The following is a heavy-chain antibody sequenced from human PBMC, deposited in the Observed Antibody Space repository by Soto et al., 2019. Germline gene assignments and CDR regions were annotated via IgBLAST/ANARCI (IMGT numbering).Heavy chain of an antibody. D-gene: IGHD3-3*01. CDR2: INHSGST. CDR3: ARGSLLDFWRVHYFDY. CDR1: GGSFSGYY. J-gene: IGHJ4*02. Sequence: SETLSLTCAVYGGSFSGYYWSWIRQPPGKGLEWIGEINHSGSTNYNPSLKSRVTISVDTSKNQFSLKLSSVTAADAAVYYCARGSLLDFWRVHYFDYWGQGTLVTVSS. V-gene: IGHV4-34*01.